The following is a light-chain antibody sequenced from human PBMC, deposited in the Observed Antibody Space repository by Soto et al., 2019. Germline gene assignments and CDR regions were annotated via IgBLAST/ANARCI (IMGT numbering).Light chain of an antibody. J-gene: IGKJ1*01. V-gene: IGKV1-5*03. CDR2: KAS. CDR1: QSVSSW. Sequence: DVQLTQSPSTLSASVGDRVTITCRASQSVSSWLAWYQAKPGKAPNLLIYKASTLERGVPSRFSGSGSGTEFTLTLRSLQPDDFATYYCQQYRSYSWTFGQGTKVEI. CDR3: QQYRSYSWT.